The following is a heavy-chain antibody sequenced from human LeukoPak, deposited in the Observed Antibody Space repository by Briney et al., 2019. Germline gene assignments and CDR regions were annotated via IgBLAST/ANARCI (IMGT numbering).Heavy chain of an antibody. J-gene: IGHJ4*01. Sequence: GGSLRLSCAASGFTFSSYSMSWVRQAPGKGLEWVSSISDNSYWNYYADLVEGRFFISRDNAKHSLYLQMNSLRAEDTAPYYCANHPACRSTSCPPFDDWGHRPLVTVSS. V-gene: IGHV3-21*01. CDR3: ANHPACRSTSCPPFDD. CDR2: ISDNSYWN. D-gene: IGHD2-2*01. CDR1: GFTFSSYS.